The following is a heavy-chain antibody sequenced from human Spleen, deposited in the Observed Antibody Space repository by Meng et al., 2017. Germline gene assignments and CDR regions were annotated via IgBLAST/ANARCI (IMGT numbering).Heavy chain of an antibody. V-gene: IGHV4-34*01. J-gene: IGHJ4*02. CDR2: INHSGST. D-gene: IGHD4-17*01. CDR3: ARGRERRGRPTVTIYVI. CDR1: GGSFSGYY. Sequence: AETLSLTCAVYGGSFSGYYWSWIRQPPGKGLEWMGEINHSGSTNYNPSLKSGVTISVDKSKNQFSLKLSNVTAADTAVYYGARGRERRGRPTVTIYVIWGQGTLVTVSS.